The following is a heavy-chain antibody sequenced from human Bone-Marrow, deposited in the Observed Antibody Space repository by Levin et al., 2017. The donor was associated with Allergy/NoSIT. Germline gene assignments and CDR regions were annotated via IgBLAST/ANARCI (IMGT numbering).Heavy chain of an antibody. CDR3: ARDNSSAQS. Sequence: GASVKVSCKASGGTFSSNVISWVRQAPGQGLEWMGAIIPIFGTVNYAQKFQGRVTITADESTSTAYMELSSLRSEDTAVYYCARDNSSAQSWDQGTLVTVSS. CDR1: GGTFSSNV. J-gene: IGHJ4*02. D-gene: IGHD6-13*01. CDR2: IIPIFGTV. V-gene: IGHV1-69*13.